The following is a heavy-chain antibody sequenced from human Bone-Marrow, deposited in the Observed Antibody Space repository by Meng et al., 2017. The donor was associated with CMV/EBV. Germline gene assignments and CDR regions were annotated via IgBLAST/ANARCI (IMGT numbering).Heavy chain of an antibody. CDR3: ARVPPVLRSLGGAFDS. CDR1: GGSISSYY. J-gene: IGHJ3*02. D-gene: IGHD3-3*01. Sequence: SETLSLTCTVSGGSISSYYWSWIRQPPGKGLEWIGYIYYSGSTNYNPSLKSRVTISVDTSKNQFSLKLSSVTAADTAVYYCARVPPVLRSLGGAFDSWGQGTMVTVSS. V-gene: IGHV4-59*01. CDR2: IYYSGST.